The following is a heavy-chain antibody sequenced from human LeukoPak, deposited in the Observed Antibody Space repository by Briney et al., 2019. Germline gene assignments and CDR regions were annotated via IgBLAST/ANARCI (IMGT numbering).Heavy chain of an antibody. J-gene: IGHJ4*02. CDR1: GFTFDGYG. D-gene: IGHD5-18*01. CDR2: INWNGGST. V-gene: IGHV3-20*04. CDR3: ARDGYGYSYDY. Sequence: PGGSLRLSCAASGFTFDGYGMGWVRRAPGKGLEWVSGINWNGGSTGYVDSVKGRFTIYRDNAKNLLYLQMNSLRVEDTALYYCARDGYGYSYDYWGQGTLVTVSS.